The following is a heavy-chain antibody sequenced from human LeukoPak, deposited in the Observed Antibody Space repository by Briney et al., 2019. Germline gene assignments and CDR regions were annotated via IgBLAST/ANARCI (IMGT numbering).Heavy chain of an antibody. D-gene: IGHD5-18*01. J-gene: IGHJ5*02. V-gene: IGHV4-34*01. Sequence: SETLSLTCAVYGGSFSGYYWSWIRQPPGKGLEWIGEINHSGSTNYNPSLKSRVTISVDTSKNQFSLKLSSVTAADTAVYYCARGLRGTAMVMCNWFDPWGQGTLVTVSS. CDR3: ARGLRGTAMVMCNWFDP. CDR2: INHSGST. CDR1: GGSFSGYY.